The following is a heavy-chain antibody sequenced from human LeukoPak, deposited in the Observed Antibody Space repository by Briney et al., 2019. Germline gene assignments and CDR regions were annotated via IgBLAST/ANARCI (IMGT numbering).Heavy chain of an antibody. V-gene: IGHV3-11*04. Sequence: GGSLRLSCAASGFTFSDYYMTWIRQAPGKGLEWVSYISSSGSSIYYADSVKGRFTISRDNAKNSLYLQMNSLRAEDTAVYYCARDRYYSDSSGYYVYWGQGTLVSVSS. CDR3: ARDRYYSDSSGYYVY. D-gene: IGHD3-22*01. CDR1: GFTFSDYY. J-gene: IGHJ4*02. CDR2: ISSSGSSI.